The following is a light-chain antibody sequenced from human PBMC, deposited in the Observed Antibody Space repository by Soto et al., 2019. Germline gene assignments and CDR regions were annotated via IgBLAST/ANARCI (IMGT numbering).Light chain of an antibody. J-gene: IGLJ3*02. Sequence: QSVLTQPPSTSATPGQRVTISCSGGISNIGTTTVNWYQHVPGTAPKLVIYNDIQRPSGVPDRFSGSKSGTSASLAISGLQSEDEADYYCQAYDYSLTASVFGGGTQLTVL. CDR2: NDI. V-gene: IGLV1-44*01. CDR3: QAYDYSLTASV. CDR1: ISNIGTTT.